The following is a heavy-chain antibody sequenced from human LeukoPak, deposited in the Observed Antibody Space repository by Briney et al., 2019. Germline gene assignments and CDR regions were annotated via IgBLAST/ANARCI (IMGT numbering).Heavy chain of an antibody. CDR1: GGSFSGYY. CDR2: INHSGST. Sequence: NPSETLSLTCAVYGGSFSGYYWSWIRQPPGRGLEWIGEINHSGSTNYNPSLKSRVTISVDTSKNQFSLKLSSVSAADTAVYYCARGSDLAFVDTAMVTSYFDYWGQGTLLTVSS. CDR3: ARGSDLAFVDTAMVTSYFDY. J-gene: IGHJ4*02. V-gene: IGHV4-34*01. D-gene: IGHD5-18*01.